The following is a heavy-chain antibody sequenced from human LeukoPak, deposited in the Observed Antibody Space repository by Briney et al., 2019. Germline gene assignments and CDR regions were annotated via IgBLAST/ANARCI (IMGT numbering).Heavy chain of an antibody. D-gene: IGHD6-13*01. J-gene: IGHJ6*02. Sequence: SQTLSLTCTVSGGSISSGGYYWSWIRQHPGKGLEWIGYIYYSGSTYYNPSLKSRVTISVDTSKNQFYLKLSSVTAADTAVYYCARGNGSSSWYSYYGMDVWGQGTTVTVSS. CDR1: GGSISSGGYY. CDR2: IYYSGST. CDR3: ARGNGSSSWYSYYGMDV. V-gene: IGHV4-31*03.